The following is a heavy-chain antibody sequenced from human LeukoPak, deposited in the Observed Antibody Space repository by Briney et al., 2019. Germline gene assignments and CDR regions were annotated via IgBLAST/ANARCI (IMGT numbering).Heavy chain of an antibody. V-gene: IGHV4-59*01. CDR3: ARWANWNHDH. J-gene: IGHJ5*02. Sequence: SETLSLTCTVSGGSISPYYWSWIRQPPGKGLEWIGYIYYSGSTNYNPSLKSRVTTAVDTSKNQFSLKLTSVTAADTAVYYCARWANWNHDHWGQGTLVTVSS. CDR1: GGSISPYY. D-gene: IGHD1-1*01. CDR2: IYYSGST.